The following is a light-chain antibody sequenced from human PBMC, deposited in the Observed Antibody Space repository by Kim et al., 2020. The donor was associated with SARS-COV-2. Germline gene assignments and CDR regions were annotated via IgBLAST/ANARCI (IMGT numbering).Light chain of an antibody. V-gene: IGKV1-9*01. J-gene: IGKJ4*01. CDR2: SAS. CDR3: HQFNTYFPA. CDR1: EDAGTY. Sequence: TQLTQSPSSLSASVGDRVTITCRAGEDAGTYLAWYQQKPGEAPQLLIYSASTLQSGVPSRFSGSGSGTDFTLTITSLQPEDSATYYCHQFNTYFPAFGGGTKLEIK.